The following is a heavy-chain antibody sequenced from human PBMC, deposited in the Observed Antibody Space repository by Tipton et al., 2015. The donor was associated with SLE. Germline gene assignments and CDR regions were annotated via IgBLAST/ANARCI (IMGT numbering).Heavy chain of an antibody. V-gene: IGHV4-61*08. CDR1: GESVDSGGYY. Sequence: TLSLTCSVSGESVDSGGYYWNWIRQPPGKGLEWIGYMYYSGSTSYNPSLRSRATISKHTSNKQFSLSLRSVTAADTAVYFCARGDYYDSGTVWGQGILVTVYS. CDR2: MYYSGST. J-gene: IGHJ4*02. CDR3: ARGDYYDSGTV. D-gene: IGHD3-3*01.